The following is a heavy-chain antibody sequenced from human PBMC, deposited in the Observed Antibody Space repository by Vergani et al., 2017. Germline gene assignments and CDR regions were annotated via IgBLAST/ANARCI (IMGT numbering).Heavy chain of an antibody. J-gene: IGHJ4*02. D-gene: IGHD6-13*01. Sequence: QVQLQQWGAGLLKPSETLSLTCAVYGESFSGYDWSWIRQPPGKGLEWIGEINHGGSTNYSPSLKSRVTISVDTSKNQFSLKLNSVTAADTAVYYCARLSLGSTSDYWGQGTLVTVSS. V-gene: IGHV4-34*01. CDR2: INHGGST. CDR3: ARLSLGSTSDY. CDR1: GESFSGYD.